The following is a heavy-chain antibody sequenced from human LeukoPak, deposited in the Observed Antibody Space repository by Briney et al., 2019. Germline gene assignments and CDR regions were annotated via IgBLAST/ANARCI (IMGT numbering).Heavy chain of an antibody. J-gene: IGHJ3*02. CDR2: IYSGGST. D-gene: IGHD6-19*01. Sequence: PGGSLRLSCAASGFTVSSNYMSWVRQAPGKGLEWVSVIYSGGSTYYGDSVKGRFTISGDNSKNTLYLQMNSLRAEDTAVYYCARSRAGYSSGWYYAFDIWGQGTMVTVSS. CDR3: ARSRAGYSSGWYYAFDI. CDR1: GFTVSSNY. V-gene: IGHV3-53*01.